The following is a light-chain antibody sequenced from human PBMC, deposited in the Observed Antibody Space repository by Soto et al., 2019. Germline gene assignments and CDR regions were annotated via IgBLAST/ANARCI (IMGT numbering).Light chain of an antibody. V-gene: IGLV2-11*01. CDR2: DVF. CDR1: SSDIGSYNA. J-gene: IGLJ2*01. CDR3: SSFAPSYRVL. Sequence: QSALTQPRSVSGSPGHSVTISCFGTSSDIGSYNAVSWYQQHPGKAPKLIIFDVFERPSGVPDRFSGSKSGNSASLTISGLQAEDESDYYCSSFAPSYRVLFGGGTKLTVL.